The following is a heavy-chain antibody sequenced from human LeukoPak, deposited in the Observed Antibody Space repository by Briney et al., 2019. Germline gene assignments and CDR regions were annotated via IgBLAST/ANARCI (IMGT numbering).Heavy chain of an antibody. J-gene: IGHJ6*02. CDR2: ISAYSGNT. V-gene: IGHV1-18*01. CDR1: GYTFTSYG. D-gene: IGHD3-10*01. CDR3: ARGYYGSGSYYFSYYYYGMDV. Sequence: ASVKVSCKASGYTFTSYGISWVRQAPGQGLEWMGWISAYSGNTNYALKLQGRVTMTTDTSTSTAYMELRSLRSDDTAVYYCARGYYGSGSYYFSYYYYGMDVWGQGTTVTVSS.